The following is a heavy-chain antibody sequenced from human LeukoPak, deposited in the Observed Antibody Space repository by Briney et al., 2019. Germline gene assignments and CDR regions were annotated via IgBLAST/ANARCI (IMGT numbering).Heavy chain of an antibody. J-gene: IGHJ5*02. CDR1: GFTFSSYA. CDR3: AKDLYGYVSNWFDP. Sequence: PGGSLRLSCAASGFTFSSYAMSWVRQAPGKGLEWVSAISGSGGSTYYADSVKGRFTVSRDNSKNTLYLQMNSLRAEDTAVYYCAKDLYGYVSNWFDPWGQGTLVTVSS. D-gene: IGHD5-12*01. CDR2: ISGSGGST. V-gene: IGHV3-23*01.